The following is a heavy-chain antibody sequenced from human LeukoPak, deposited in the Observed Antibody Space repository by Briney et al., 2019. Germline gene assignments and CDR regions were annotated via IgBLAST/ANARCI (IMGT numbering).Heavy chain of an antibody. V-gene: IGHV3-7*01. CDR1: GFTFSSYW. CDR3: AKMGGITFGGGDNDY. Sequence: PGGSLRLSCAASGFTFSSYWMSWVRQAPGKGLEWVANIKQDGSEKYYVDSVKGRFTISRDNAKNSLYLQMNSLRAEDTAVCYCAKMGGITFGGGDNDYWGQGTLVTVSS. D-gene: IGHD3-16*01. J-gene: IGHJ4*02. CDR2: IKQDGSEK.